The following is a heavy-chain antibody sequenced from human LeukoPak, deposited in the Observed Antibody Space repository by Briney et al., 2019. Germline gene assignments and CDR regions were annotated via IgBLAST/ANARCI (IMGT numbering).Heavy chain of an antibody. CDR1: GYSISSGYY. CDR3: ASGYYDYVWGSYRPSH. D-gene: IGHD3-16*02. CDR2: IYHNGNT. J-gene: IGHJ4*02. V-gene: IGHV4-38-2*01. Sequence: SETLSLTCAVSGYSISSGYYWGWIRQPPRKGLEWIGSIYHNGNTYYNPSLKSRVTISVDTSKNEFSLKLSSVTAADTAVYYCASGYYDYVWGSYRPSHWGQGTLVTVSS.